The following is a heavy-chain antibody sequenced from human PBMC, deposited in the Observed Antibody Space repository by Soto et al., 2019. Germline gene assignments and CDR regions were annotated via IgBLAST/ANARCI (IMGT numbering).Heavy chain of an antibody. CDR2: VNPNTGVT. Sequence: ASVXVAFRAAGYTVTSLYMKGVRQAPGQGLEWMGWVNPNTGVTKYAQKFKGRVTMTRDTSINTAYMELSGLKYDDTAVYYCTNLSLDPWGQRTLVTVYS. CDR1: GYTVTSLY. V-gene: IGHV1-2*02. CDR3: TNLSLDP. J-gene: IGHJ5*02.